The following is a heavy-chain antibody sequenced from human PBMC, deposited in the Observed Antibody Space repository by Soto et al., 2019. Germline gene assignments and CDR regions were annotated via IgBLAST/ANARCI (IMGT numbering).Heavy chain of an antibody. CDR1: GFTYSIYA. CDR3: AKEIAVAVATPPEY. CDR2: ISGSGGDT. Sequence: EVQLLQSGGGLVQPGGSLRLSCTASGFTYSIYAKAWVRQAPGKGLEWVSAISGSGGDTYYADSVKGRFSISRDNSKNTVYLQMTTLRAEDTAVYYCAKEIAVAVATPPEYWGQGTLVTVSS. D-gene: IGHD5-12*01. V-gene: IGHV3-23*01. J-gene: IGHJ4*02.